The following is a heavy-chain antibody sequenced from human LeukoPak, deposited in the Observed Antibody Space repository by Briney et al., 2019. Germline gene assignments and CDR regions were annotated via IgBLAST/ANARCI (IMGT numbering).Heavy chain of an antibody. Sequence: SETLSLTCTVSGDSISSGRYHWSWIRQPAGKGLEWIGRIYTSGNTNYNPSLKSRVTMSVDTSKNQFSLKLSSVTAADTAVYYCARDPSYYDSSGYYYGAPPDYWGQGTLVTVSS. CDR1: GDSISSGRYH. V-gene: IGHV4-61*02. J-gene: IGHJ4*02. CDR2: IYTSGNT. CDR3: ARDPSYYDSSGYYYGAPPDY. D-gene: IGHD3-22*01.